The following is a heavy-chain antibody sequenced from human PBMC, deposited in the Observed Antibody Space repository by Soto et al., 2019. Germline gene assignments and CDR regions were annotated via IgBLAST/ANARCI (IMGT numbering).Heavy chain of an antibody. V-gene: IGHV3-23*01. CDR2: ISGSGGST. CDR3: AKPGAAAMSFYYYYMDV. J-gene: IGHJ6*03. D-gene: IGHD2-2*01. CDR1: GFNFSSYA. Sequence: GGSLRLSCAAAGFNFSSYAISCVRKAQGKGLEWVSAISGSGGSTYYADSMKGRFTISRDNSKNTLYLQMNSLRAEDTAVYYCAKPGAAAMSFYYYYMDVWGKGTTVTVSS.